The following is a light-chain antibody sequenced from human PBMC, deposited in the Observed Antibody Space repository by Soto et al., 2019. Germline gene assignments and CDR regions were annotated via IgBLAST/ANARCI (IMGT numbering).Light chain of an antibody. V-gene: IGKV3-15*01. CDR3: QHYYNWRPR. CDR1: QSVSSN. CDR2: DAS. Sequence: EIEITQSPTTLSVSPGGETTLPCRASQSVSSNLAWYQQKPGQAPRLLIYDASTRATGIPARFSGSGSGTEFTLTISRLLSEDFAVYYCQHYYNWRPRFGQGTKV. J-gene: IGKJ1*01.